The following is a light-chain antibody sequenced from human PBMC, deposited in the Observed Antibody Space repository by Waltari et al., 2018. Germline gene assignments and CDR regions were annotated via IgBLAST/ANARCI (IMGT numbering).Light chain of an antibody. J-gene: IGKJ1*01. CDR2: DGA. V-gene: IGKV3-11*01. CDR1: QNISSY. Sequence: IVLTQSPATLSLSPGDRATLSCRASQNISSYLAWYQQKPGQAPRLLICDGANRATGIPARFSGSGSKTDFTLTIASLEPEDSAVYYCQQSYNWPRTFGQGTKVEIK. CDR3: QQSYNWPRT.